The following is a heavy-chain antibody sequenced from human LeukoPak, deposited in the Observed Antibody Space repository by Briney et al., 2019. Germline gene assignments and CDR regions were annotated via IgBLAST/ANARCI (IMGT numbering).Heavy chain of an antibody. CDR2: ISSSGSTI. V-gene: IGHV3-48*04. D-gene: IGHD3-10*01. CDR3: ARRVGNYYGSGSHLDY. CDR1: GFTFSSYS. Sequence: GGSLRLSCAASGFTFSSYSMNWVRQAPGKGLEGVSYISSSGSTIYYADSVKGRFTISRDNAKNSLYLQMNSLRAEDTAVYYCARRVGNYYGSGSHLDYWGQGTLVTVSS. J-gene: IGHJ4*02.